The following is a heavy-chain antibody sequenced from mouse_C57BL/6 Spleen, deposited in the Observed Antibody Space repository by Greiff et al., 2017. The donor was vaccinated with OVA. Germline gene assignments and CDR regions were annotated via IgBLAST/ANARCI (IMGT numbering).Heavy chain of an antibody. CDR3: ATDCEYFDY. CDR1: GYAFSSSW. V-gene: IGHV1-82*01. Sequence: VKLVESGPELVKPGASVKISCKASGYAFSSSWMNWVKQRPGKGLEWIGGIYPGDGDTNYNGKFKGKATLTADKSSSTAYMQLSRLTSADSAVYCCATDCEYFDYWGQGTTLTVSS. J-gene: IGHJ2*01. CDR2: IYPGDGDT.